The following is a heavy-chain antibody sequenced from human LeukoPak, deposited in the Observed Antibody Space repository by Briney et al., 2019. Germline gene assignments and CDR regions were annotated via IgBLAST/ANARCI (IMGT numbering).Heavy chain of an antibody. CDR1: GFTFSSYS. V-gene: IGHV3-21*01. CDR2: ITSSGRYI. J-gene: IGHJ5*02. Sequence: GGSLRLSCAASGFTFSSYSMNWVRQAPGKGLEWVSSITSSGRYIYYADSVKGRFTISRDNSKNTLYLQMNSLRAEDTAVYYCARGTPGSLYYYDSSGYYYYNWFDPWGQGTLVTVSS. D-gene: IGHD3-22*01. CDR3: ARGTPGSLYYYDSSGYYYYNWFDP.